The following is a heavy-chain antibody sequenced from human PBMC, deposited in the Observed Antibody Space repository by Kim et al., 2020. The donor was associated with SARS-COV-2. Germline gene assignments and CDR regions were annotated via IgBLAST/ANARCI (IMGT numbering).Heavy chain of an antibody. CDR1: GYSFTSYW. V-gene: IGHV5-10-1*01. D-gene: IGHD6-6*01. Sequence: GASLKISCKGSGYSFTSYWISWVRQMPGKGLEWMGRIDPSDSYTNYSPSFQGHVNISADKTISTAYLLWSSLKASDTAMYYCASYSGIAARPGPFDYWGQGTLVTVSS. CDR3: ASYSGIAARPGPFDY. CDR2: IDPSDSYT. J-gene: IGHJ4*02.